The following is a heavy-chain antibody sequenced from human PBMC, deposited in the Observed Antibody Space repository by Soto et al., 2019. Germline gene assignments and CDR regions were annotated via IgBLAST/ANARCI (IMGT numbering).Heavy chain of an antibody. CDR2: IYYSGST. V-gene: IGHV4-39*07. J-gene: IGHJ6*02. D-gene: IGHD1-26*01. Sequence: SETLSLTCTVSGGSISSSSYYWGWIRQPPGKGLEWIGSIYYSGSTYYNPSLKSRVTISVDTSKNQFSLKLSSVTAADTAVYYCARDHKWDGMDVWGQGTTVTVSS. CDR3: ARDHKWDGMDV. CDR1: GGSISSSSYY.